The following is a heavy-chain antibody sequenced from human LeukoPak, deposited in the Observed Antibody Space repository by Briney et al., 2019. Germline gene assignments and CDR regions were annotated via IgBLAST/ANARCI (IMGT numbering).Heavy chain of an antibody. J-gene: IGHJ5*02. CDR3: ARADYGDYSTWFDP. V-gene: IGHV1-18*01. Sequence: ASVKVSCKASGYTFTSYGISWMRQAPGQGLEWMGWISAYNGNTNYAQKLQGRVTMTTDTSTSTAYMELRSLRSDDTAVYYCARADYGDYSTWFDPWGQGTLVTVSS. D-gene: IGHD4-17*01. CDR2: ISAYNGNT. CDR1: GYTFTSYG.